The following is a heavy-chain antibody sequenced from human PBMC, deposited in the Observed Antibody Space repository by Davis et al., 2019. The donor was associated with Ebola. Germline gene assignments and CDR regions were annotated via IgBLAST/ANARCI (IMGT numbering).Heavy chain of an antibody. Sequence: PGGSLRLSCKGSGYSFTSYWIGWVRQMPGKGLEWMGIIYPGDSDTRYSPSFQGQVTISADKSISTAYLQWSSLKASDTAMYYCARVGRYCSGGSCYSYPFDYWGQGTLVTVSS. CDR1: GYSFTSYW. J-gene: IGHJ4*02. D-gene: IGHD2-15*01. CDR3: ARVGRYCSGGSCYSYPFDY. V-gene: IGHV5-51*01. CDR2: IYPGDSDT.